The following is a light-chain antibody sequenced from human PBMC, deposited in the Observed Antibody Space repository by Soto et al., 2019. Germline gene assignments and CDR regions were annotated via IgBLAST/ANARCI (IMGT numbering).Light chain of an antibody. Sequence: DIQMTQSPSTLSASVGDSVSITCRASQSIGSWLAWYQQKPGKVPKLLIQKASSLQSGVSSRFSGSGSGTEFTLAISGLQPDESATYACQQYSSLYAFGPGTKVVIK. CDR2: KAS. V-gene: IGKV1-5*03. CDR1: QSIGSW. J-gene: IGKJ3*01. CDR3: QQYSSLYA.